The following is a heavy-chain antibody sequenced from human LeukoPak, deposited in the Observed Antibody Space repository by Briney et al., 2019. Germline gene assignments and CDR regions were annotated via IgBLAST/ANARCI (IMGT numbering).Heavy chain of an antibody. CDR1: GGSISSHY. CDR2: IYYSGST. D-gene: IGHD3-3*01. Sequence: SETLSLTCTVSGGSISSHYWSWIRQPPGKGLEWIGYIYYSGSTNYNPSLKSRVTISVDTSKNQFSLKLSSVTAADTAVYYCARERGPRFLEWLSVENWFDPWGQGTLVTVSS. V-gene: IGHV4-59*11. CDR3: ARERGPRFLEWLSVENWFDP. J-gene: IGHJ5*02.